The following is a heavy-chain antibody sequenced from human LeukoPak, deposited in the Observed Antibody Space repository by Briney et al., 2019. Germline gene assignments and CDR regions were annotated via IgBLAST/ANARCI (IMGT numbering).Heavy chain of an antibody. CDR3: ARGGSPYDILTGYYLGV. CDR2: IYHSGST. D-gene: IGHD3-9*01. J-gene: IGHJ4*02. CDR1: GGSISSYY. Sequence: PSETLSLTCTVSGGSISSYYWSWIRQPPGKGLEWIGYIYHSGSTYYNPSLKSRVTISVDRSKDQFSLKLSSVTAADTAVYYCARGGSPYDILTGYYLGVWGQGTLVTVSS. V-gene: IGHV4-59*12.